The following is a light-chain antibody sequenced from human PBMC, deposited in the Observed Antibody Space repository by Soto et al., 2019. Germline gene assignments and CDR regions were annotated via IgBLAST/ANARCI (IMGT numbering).Light chain of an antibody. J-gene: IGLJ2*01. CDR2: RND. Sequence: QAVVTQPPSASGTPGQRVTISCSGSSSNIGSNYVYWYQQFPGSAPKLLIYRNDQRPSGVPDRFSGSKSGTSASLAISGPRSEDEDDYYCAAWDDSLSAVVFGGGTKLTVL. CDR1: SSNIGSNY. V-gene: IGLV1-47*01. CDR3: AAWDDSLSAVV.